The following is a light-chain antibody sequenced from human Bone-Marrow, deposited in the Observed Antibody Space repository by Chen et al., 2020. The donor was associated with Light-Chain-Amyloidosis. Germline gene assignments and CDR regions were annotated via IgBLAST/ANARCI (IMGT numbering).Light chain of an antibody. V-gene: IGKV1-39*01. CDR3: QQSYTFPWT. Sequence: DIQMTQSPSSVSAVVGDRVTITCRASQSIRSYLNWYQHKPGKAPKVLISAASSLQSGVPGRFTGSGSGTDFTLTISGVQPEDFSTYYCQQSYTFPWTFGQGTRVEVK. CDR2: AAS. J-gene: IGKJ1*01. CDR1: QSIRSY.